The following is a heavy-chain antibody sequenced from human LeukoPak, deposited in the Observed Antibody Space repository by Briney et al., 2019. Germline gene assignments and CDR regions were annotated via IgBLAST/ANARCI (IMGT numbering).Heavy chain of an antibody. V-gene: IGHV3-53*01. J-gene: IGHJ4*02. CDR3: ARDGVAVGTYYDFWSGYYPDY. D-gene: IGHD3-3*01. Sequence: GGSLRLSCTVSGFTVSSNSMSWVRQAPGKGLEWVSFIYSDNTHYSDSVKGRFTISRDNAKNTLYLQMNSLRAEDTAVYYCARDGVAVGTYYDFWSGYYPDYWGQGTLVTVSS. CDR1: GFTVSSNS. CDR2: IYSDNT.